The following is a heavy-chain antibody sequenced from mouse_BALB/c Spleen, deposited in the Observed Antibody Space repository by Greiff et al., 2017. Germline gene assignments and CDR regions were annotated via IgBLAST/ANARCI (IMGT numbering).Heavy chain of an antibody. V-gene: IGHV14-3*02. CDR2: IDPANGNT. CDR3: ARGGNYGPFDY. Sequence: EVQLQQSGAELVKPGASVKLSCTASGFNIKDSYMHWVKQRPEQGLEWIGRIDPANGNTKYDPKFQGKATITADTSSNTAYLQLSSLTSEDTAVYYCARGGNYGPFDYWGQGTTLTVSS. J-gene: IGHJ2*01. D-gene: IGHD2-1*01. CDR1: GFNIKDSY.